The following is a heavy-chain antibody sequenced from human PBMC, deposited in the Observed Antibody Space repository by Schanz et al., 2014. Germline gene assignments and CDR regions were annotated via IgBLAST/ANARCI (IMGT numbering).Heavy chain of an antibody. CDR2: IYHTGST. CDR3: ARDRGYDFSFDP. D-gene: IGHD3-3*01. CDR1: GGSISSEY. Sequence: QVQLQESGPALVKPSETLSLTCTVSGGSISSEYWSWIRQPAGKGLEWIGQIYHTGSTKYNPSLKSRVTMSLNTSKNQFSLKLSSVTAADTAVYYCARDRGYDFSFDPWGQGTLVTVSS. J-gene: IGHJ5*02. V-gene: IGHV4-4*07.